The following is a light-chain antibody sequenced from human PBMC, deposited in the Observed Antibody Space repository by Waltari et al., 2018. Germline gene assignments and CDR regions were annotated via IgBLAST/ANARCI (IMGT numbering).Light chain of an antibody. Sequence: QSALTQPASVSGSPGQSITISCTGTSSDVGTYNYVSWYQQHPGKAPKLLIYDVSYRPSGVSYRFVGSKSGNTAALTISGLQAEDEADYYCSSDITTNTLELFGGGTSLTVL. J-gene: IGLJ3*02. CDR1: SSDVGTYNY. V-gene: IGLV2-14*03. CDR2: DVS. CDR3: SSDITTNTLEL.